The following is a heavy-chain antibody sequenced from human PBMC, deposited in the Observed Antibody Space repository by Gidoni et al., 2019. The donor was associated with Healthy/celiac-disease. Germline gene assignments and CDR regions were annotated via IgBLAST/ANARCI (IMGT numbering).Heavy chain of an antibody. Sequence: EVQLVESGGGLVKPGGSLRLSCAASGFTFRSYSMNWVRQAPGKGLEWVSSISSSSSYIYYADSVKGRFTISRDNAKNSLYLQMNSLRAEDTAVYYCARGNGSGSYYYWYFDLWGRGTLVTVSS. V-gene: IGHV3-21*01. D-gene: IGHD3-10*01. CDR2: ISSSSSYI. CDR1: GFTFRSYS. J-gene: IGHJ2*01. CDR3: ARGNGSGSYYYWYFDL.